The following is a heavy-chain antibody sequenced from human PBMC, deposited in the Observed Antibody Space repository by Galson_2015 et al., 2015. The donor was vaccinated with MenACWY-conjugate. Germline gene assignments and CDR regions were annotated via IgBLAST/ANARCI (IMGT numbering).Heavy chain of an antibody. J-gene: IGHJ4*02. CDR2: ISYDGSNK. CDR1: GFTFSSYG. V-gene: IGHV3-30*18. Sequence: SLRLSCAASGFTFSSYGMHWVRQAPGKGLEWVAVISYDGSNKYYADSVKGRFTISRDNSKNTLYLQMNSLRAEDTAVYYCAKDRLYSGYDLGLFDYWGQGTLVTVSS. D-gene: IGHD5-12*01. CDR3: AKDRLYSGYDLGLFDY.